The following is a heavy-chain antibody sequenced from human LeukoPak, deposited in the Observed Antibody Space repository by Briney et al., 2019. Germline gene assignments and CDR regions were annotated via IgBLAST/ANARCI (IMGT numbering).Heavy chain of an antibody. V-gene: IGHV4-59*08. J-gene: IGHJ5*02. D-gene: IGHD2-21*02. CDR1: GGSIGSYY. Sequence: SETLSLTCTVSGGSIGSYYWSWIRQPPGKGLEWIGYIYYSGSTNYNPSLKSRVTISVDTSKNQFSLKLSSVTAADTAVYYCARLPLLFTFDPWGQGTLVTVSS. CDR3: ARLPLLFTFDP. CDR2: IYYSGST.